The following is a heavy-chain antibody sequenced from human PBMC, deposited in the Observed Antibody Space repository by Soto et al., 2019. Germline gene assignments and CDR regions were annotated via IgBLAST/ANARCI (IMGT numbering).Heavy chain of an antibody. D-gene: IGHD3-16*01. Sequence: PXGSLRLSFAVSGFTFSSHSMTWVRQAPGTGLEWVSTIDHVGANTHYADSVKGRFTISRDNSRNTVYLQMSSLRAADTALYFCVSWVSEHFDVWGQGTPVTVSS. V-gene: IGHV3-23*01. CDR3: VSWVSEHFDV. CDR2: IDHVGANT. CDR1: GFTFSSHS. J-gene: IGHJ4*02.